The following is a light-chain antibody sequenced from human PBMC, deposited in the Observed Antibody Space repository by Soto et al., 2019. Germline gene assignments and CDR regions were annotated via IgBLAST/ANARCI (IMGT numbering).Light chain of an antibody. V-gene: IGLV2-14*01. CDR1: RSDIGSYNY. CDR3: ISYTGSSTSYV. J-gene: IGLJ1*01. CDR2: GVS. Sequence: QSALPQPASVSGSPGQSITISCSGTRSDIGSYNYVAWYQQFPGKTPKILIYGVSNRPSGVSSRFSGSKSGNTASLTISGLQAEDEADYYCISYTGSSTSYVFGSGTKSPS.